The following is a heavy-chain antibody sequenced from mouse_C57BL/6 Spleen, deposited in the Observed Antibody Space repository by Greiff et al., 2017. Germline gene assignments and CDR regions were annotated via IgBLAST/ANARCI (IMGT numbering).Heavy chain of an antibody. D-gene: IGHD4-1*01. CDR3: ARDELGAFDY. CDR1: GFTFSDFY. CDR2: SRNKANDYTT. V-gene: IGHV7-1*01. Sequence: EVNVVESGGGLVQSGRSLRLSCATSGFTFSDFYMEWVRQAPGKGLEWIAASRNKANDYTTEYSASVKGRFIVSRDTSQSILYLQMNALRAEDTAIYYCARDELGAFDYWGQGTTLTVSS. J-gene: IGHJ2*01.